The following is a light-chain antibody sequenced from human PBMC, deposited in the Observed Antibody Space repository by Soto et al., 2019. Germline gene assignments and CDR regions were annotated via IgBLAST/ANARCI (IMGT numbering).Light chain of an antibody. CDR2: GAS. V-gene: IGKV3-15*01. Sequence: ETVMTQSPATLSMSPEERATLPCRASQSLNSDLAWYQQKPGQAPRLLIYGASTGATGIPGRFSGSGSGTEFTLTISSLQSEDFAVYYCQQYNSWPLTFGGGTKV. CDR1: QSLNSD. CDR3: QQYNSWPLT. J-gene: IGKJ4*01.